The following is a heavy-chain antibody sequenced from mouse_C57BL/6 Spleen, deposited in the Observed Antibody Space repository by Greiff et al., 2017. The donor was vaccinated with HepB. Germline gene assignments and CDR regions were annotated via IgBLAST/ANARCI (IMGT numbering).Heavy chain of an antibody. CDR1: GYAFSSSW. V-gene: IGHV1-82*01. Sequence: VHLVESGPELVKPGASVKISCKASGYAFSSSWMNWVKQRPGKGLEWIGRIYPGDGDTNYNGKFKGKATLTADKSSSTAYMQLSSLTSEDSAVYFCARGYYYGSSPFDYWGQGTTLTVSS. D-gene: IGHD1-1*01. CDR3: ARGYYYGSSPFDY. J-gene: IGHJ2*01. CDR2: IYPGDGDT.